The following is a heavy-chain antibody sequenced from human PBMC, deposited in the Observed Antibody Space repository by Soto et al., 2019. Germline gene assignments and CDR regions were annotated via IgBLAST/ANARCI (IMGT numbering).Heavy chain of an antibody. D-gene: IGHD6-19*01. CDR3: AREHIAVAGTWVYYFDY. Sequence: PGGSLRLSCAASGFTVSSNYMSWVRQAPGKGLEWVSVIYSGGSTYYADSVKGRFTISRDNSKNTLYLQMNSLRAEDTAVYYCAREHIAVAGTWVYYFDYWGQGTLVTVS. CDR1: GFTVSSNY. J-gene: IGHJ4*02. V-gene: IGHV3-53*01. CDR2: IYSGGST.